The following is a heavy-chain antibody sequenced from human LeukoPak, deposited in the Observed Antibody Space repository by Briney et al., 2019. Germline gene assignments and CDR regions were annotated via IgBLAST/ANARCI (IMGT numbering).Heavy chain of an antibody. CDR3: ARDRHSVVPAANDAFDI. CDR1: GYTFTSYG. CDR2: ISAYNGNT. V-gene: IGHV1-18*01. D-gene: IGHD2-2*01. J-gene: IGHJ3*02. Sequence: ASVKVSCKASGYTFTSYGISWVRQAPGQGLEWMGWISAYNGNTNYAQKLQGRVTMTTDTSTSTAYMELRSLRSNDTAVYYCARDRHSVVPAANDAFDIWGQGTMVTVSS.